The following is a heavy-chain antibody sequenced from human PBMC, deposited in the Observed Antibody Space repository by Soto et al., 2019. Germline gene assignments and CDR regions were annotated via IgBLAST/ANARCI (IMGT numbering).Heavy chain of an antibody. CDR2: ISFDGRNK. CDR3: VNSERGIAVAEFRY. D-gene: IGHD6-19*01. J-gene: IGHJ4*02. CDR1: GFTFSRNA. V-gene: IGHV3-30-3*02. Sequence: GGSLRLSCVASGFTFSRNALHWVRQAPGKGLEWVAVISFDGRNKYYADSEKGRFTISRDNSNNTLYLQMNSLRAEDTAVYYCVNSERGIAVAEFRYWGQGTLVTVSS.